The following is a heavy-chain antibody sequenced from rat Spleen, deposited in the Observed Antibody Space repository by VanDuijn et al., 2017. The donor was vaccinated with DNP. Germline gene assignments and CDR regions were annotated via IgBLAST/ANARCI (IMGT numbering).Heavy chain of an antibody. J-gene: IGHJ2*01. CDR1: GFSITSYG. CDR2: ISSGGGT. Sequence: QMQLQESGPGLVQPSQTLSLTCTVSGFSITSYGVSWVRQPPGKGLEWIAAISSGGGTYYNSPLKSRLSISRDTSKSQVFLRMNSLQTEDTAMYFCARSDYSDDGFYYGYFDYWGQGVMVTVSS. CDR3: ARSDYSDDGFYYGYFDY. V-gene: IGHV2S8*01. D-gene: IGHD1-12*02.